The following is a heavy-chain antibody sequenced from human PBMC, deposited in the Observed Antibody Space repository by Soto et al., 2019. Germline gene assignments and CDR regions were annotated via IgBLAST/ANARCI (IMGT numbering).Heavy chain of an antibody. Sequence: ASVKVSCKASGYTFTGYYMHWVRQAPGQGLEWMGWINPNSGGTNYAQKFQGWVTMTRDTSISTAYMELSRLRSDDTAVYYCARESRGYSGYDQYYYYYYGMDVWGQGTTVTVSS. CDR3: ARESRGYSGYDQYYYYYYGMDV. CDR1: GYTFTGYY. CDR2: INPNSGGT. V-gene: IGHV1-2*04. D-gene: IGHD5-12*01. J-gene: IGHJ6*02.